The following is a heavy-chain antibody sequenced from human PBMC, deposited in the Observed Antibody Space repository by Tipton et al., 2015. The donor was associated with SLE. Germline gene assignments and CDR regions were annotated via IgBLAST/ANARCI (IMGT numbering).Heavy chain of an antibody. J-gene: IGHJ4*02. CDR2: ISGYNDNT. CDR1: GYTFNNHG. CDR3: ARVPRVAVTPHFDF. V-gene: IGHV1-18*01. Sequence: QSGAEVKKPGASVKVSCKASGYTFNNHGISWVRQAPGQGLEWMGWISGYNDNTDYIQKFQGRLTINKDIFTSTAFMDLRSLRSDDTAVYYCARVPRVAVTPHFDFWGQGTLVTVSS. D-gene: IGHD2-21*02.